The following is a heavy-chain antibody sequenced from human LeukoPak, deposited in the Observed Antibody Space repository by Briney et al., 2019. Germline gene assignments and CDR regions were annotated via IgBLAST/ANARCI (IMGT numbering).Heavy chain of an antibody. V-gene: IGHV4-59*08. CDR2: IYYSGST. CDR1: GSSISSYY. Sequence: TSSETLSLTCTVSGSSISSYYWSWIRQPPGKGLEWIGYIYYSGSTNYNPSLKSRVTISVDTSKTQFSLKLSSVTAADTAVYYCAPYYYDSSGYYEDYWGQGTLVTVSS. J-gene: IGHJ4*02. D-gene: IGHD3-22*01. CDR3: APYYYDSSGYYEDY.